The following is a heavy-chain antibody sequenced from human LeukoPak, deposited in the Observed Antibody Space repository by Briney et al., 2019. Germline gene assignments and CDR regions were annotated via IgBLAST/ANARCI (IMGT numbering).Heavy chain of an antibody. V-gene: IGHV4-39*02. D-gene: IGHD3-10*01. J-gene: IGHJ4*02. Sequence: PSETLSLTCTVSGGSISSSSYYWGWIRQPPGKGLEWIGSIYYSGSTYYNPSLKSRVTISVDTSKNQFSLKLSSVTAADTAVYYCAREGIFGELFKGYDYWGQGTLVTVSS. CDR3: AREGIFGELFKGYDY. CDR1: GGSISSSSYY. CDR2: IYYSGST.